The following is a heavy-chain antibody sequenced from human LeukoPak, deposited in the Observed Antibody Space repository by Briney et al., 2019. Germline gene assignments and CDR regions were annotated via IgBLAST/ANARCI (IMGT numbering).Heavy chain of an antibody. CDR3: ARARNYYDSSDYYYEGDAFDI. J-gene: IGHJ3*02. Sequence: SETLSLTCTVSGGSIGSYHWSWIRQPPGKGLECIGYIYYSGSTHYNPSLKSRVTISVETSKNQFSLKLSSVTAADTAVYFCARARNYYDSSDYYYEGDAFDIWGQGTMVTVSS. CDR1: GGSIGSYH. CDR2: IYYSGST. D-gene: IGHD3-22*01. V-gene: IGHV4-59*01.